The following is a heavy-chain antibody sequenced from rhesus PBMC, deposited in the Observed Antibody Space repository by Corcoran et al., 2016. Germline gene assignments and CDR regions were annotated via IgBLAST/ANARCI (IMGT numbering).Heavy chain of an antibody. Sequence: QVQLQESGPGLVKPSETLPLTGAVSGAPISSNSGNWIRQAPGKGRGWIGRSYGRSGSTDYNPSLKSRVTISMDTSNNQFSLKLTFLTAADTAVYYCARDFAGLDFWGQGVLVTVSS. CDR3: ARDFAGLDF. CDR1: GAPISSNS. CDR2: SYGRSGST. V-gene: IGHV4S2*01. J-gene: IGHJ4*01. D-gene: IGHD3-3*01.